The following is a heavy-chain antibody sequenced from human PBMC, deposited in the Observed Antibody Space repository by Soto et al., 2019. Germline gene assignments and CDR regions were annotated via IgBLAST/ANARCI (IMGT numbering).Heavy chain of an antibody. V-gene: IGHV1-3*01. J-gene: IGHJ5*02. CDR1: GYTFTSYA. Sequence: ASVKVSCKASGYTFTSYAMHCVRQAPGQRLEWMGWINAGNGNTKYSQKFQGRVTITRDTSASTAYMELSSLRSEDTAVYYCAKGGYCSSTSCYRPRWNCFDPWGQGTLVTVSS. CDR2: INAGNGNT. CDR3: AKGGYCSSTSCYRPRWNCFDP. D-gene: IGHD2-2*01.